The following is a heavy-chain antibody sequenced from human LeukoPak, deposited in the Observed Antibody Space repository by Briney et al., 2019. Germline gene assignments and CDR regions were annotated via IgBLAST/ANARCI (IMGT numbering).Heavy chain of an antibody. D-gene: IGHD6-13*01. V-gene: IGHV1-69*13. Sequence: SVEVSCKASGGTFSSYAISWVRQAPGQGLEWMGGIIPIFGTANYAQKFQGRVTITADESTSTAYMELGSLRSEDTAVYYCARSFWGIAAAPDYWGQGTLVTVSS. CDR2: IIPIFGTA. J-gene: IGHJ4*02. CDR3: ARSFWGIAAAPDY. CDR1: GGTFSSYA.